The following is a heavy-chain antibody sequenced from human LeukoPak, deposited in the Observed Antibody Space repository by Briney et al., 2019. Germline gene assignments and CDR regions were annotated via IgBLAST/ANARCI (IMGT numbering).Heavy chain of an antibody. V-gene: IGHV3-7*01. CDR1: GFTFSNYW. CDR3: ARVQGSSGPGIFEY. Sequence: RGSLRLSCAASGFTFSNYWMSWVRQAPGKGLEWVANIKQDGSEKFYVDSVKGRFTISKGNAKKSLYLQMNSLRVEDTAVYYCARVQGSSGPGIFEYWGQGTLVTVSS. CDR2: IKQDGSEK. D-gene: IGHD6-19*01. J-gene: IGHJ4*02.